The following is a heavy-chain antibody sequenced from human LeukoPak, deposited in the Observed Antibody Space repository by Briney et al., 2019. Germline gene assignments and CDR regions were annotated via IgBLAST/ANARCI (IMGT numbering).Heavy chain of an antibody. J-gene: IGHJ4*02. CDR2: INHSGST. CDR1: GGSLSDYY. D-gene: IGHD2-2*01. CDR3: AGILSSTSSVDY. Sequence: LETLSLTCAVYGGSLSDYYWSWIRQPPGKGLEWIGEINHSGSTNYNPSLKSRVTISVDTSKNQFSLKLSSVTAADTAVYYCAGILSSTSSVDYWGQGTLVTVSS. V-gene: IGHV4-34*01.